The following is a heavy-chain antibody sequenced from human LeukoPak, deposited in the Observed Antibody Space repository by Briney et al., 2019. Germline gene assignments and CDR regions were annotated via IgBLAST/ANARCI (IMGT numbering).Heavy chain of an antibody. D-gene: IGHD3-22*01. CDR2: ISGSGGST. CDR1: GFTFSSYA. J-gene: IGHJ6*03. CDR3: AKSGHYCDSSGYPLAYMDV. V-gene: IGHV3-23*01. Sequence: GGSLRLSCAASGFTFSSYAMSWVRQAPGKGLEWVSAISGSGGSTYYADSVKGRFTISRDNSKNTLYLQMNSLRAEDTAVYYCAKSGHYCDSSGYPLAYMDVWGKGTTVTVSS.